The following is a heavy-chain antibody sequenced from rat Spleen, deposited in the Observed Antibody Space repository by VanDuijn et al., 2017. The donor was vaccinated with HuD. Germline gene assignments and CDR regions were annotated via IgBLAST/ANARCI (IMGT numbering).Heavy chain of an antibody. V-gene: IGHV5-7*01. J-gene: IGHJ2*01. D-gene: IGHD1-11*01. Sequence: EVQLVESGGGLVQPGRSLKLSCAASGFTFSNYWMTWVRQAPKKGLEWVATISYDGSSTYYRDSVKGRFTISRDNAKSTLYLQMNSLRSEDTATYYCTTANNGGFSELYYFDYWGQGVMVTVSS. CDR2: ISYDGSST. CDR3: TTANNGGFSELYYFDY. CDR1: GFTFSNYW.